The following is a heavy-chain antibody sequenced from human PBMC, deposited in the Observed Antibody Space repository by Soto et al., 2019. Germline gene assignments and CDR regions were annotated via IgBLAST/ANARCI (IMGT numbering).Heavy chain of an antibody. J-gene: IGHJ4*02. D-gene: IGHD6-13*01. Sequence: GGSLRLSCAASGFTFSDYYMSWIRQAPGKGLEWVSYISSSGSTIYYADSVKGRFTISRDNAKNSLYLQMNSLRAEDTAVYYCARDRIRRRIAAAGTGDFDYWGQGTLVTVSS. CDR3: ARDRIRRRIAAAGTGDFDY. CDR2: ISSSGSTI. CDR1: GFTFSDYY. V-gene: IGHV3-11*01.